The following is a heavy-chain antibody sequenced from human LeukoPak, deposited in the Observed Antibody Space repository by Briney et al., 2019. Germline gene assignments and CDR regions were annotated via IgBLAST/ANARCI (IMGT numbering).Heavy chain of an antibody. CDR2: IYSSGST. CDR3: ARSAGYGLVGI. J-gene: IGHJ3*02. Sequence: ASETLSLTCRVSGASINSGSNYWGWIRQPPGKTLEWIGSIYSSGSTYYNPSLKSRVIIMIDTPKNHFSLTLSSVTAADTAVYYCARSAGYGLVGIWGQGTMVTVSS. CDR1: GASINSGSNY. D-gene: IGHD3-9*01. V-gene: IGHV4-39*07.